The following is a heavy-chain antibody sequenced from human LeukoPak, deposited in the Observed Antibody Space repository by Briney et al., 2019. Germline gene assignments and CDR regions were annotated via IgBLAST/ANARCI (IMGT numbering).Heavy chain of an antibody. V-gene: IGHV3-23*01. CDR2: ISGSGGST. CDR1: GFTFSSYA. J-gene: IGHJ3*02. D-gene: IGHD2-2*01. CDR3: AKDPPVVPAASDAFDI. Sequence: GGSLRLSCAASGFTFSSYAMSWVRQAPGKGLEWVSAISGSGGSTYYADSVKGRFTISRDNSKNTLYLQMNSLRAEDTAVYYCAKDPPVVPAASDAFDIWGQGTMVTVSS.